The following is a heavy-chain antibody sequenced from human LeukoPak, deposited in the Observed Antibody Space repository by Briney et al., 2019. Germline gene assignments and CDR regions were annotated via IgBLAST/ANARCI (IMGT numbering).Heavy chain of an antibody. V-gene: IGHV4-39*01. J-gene: IGHJ5*02. D-gene: IGHD3-10*01. CDR2: IYFSGST. Sequence: SETLSLTCTVSGGSISSSRYYWGWIRQPPGKGLEWIGSIYFSGSTYYNPSLKRRVTISVDTSKHQFSLKLSSVTAADTAVYYCAGYYYGSGSYGWFAPWGQGTLVTVSS. CDR3: AGYYYGSGSYGWFAP. CDR1: GGSISSSRYY.